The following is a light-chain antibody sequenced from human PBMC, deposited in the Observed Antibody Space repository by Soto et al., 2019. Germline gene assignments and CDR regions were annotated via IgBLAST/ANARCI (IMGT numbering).Light chain of an antibody. CDR3: QQYYTYPQT. J-gene: IGKJ2*01. V-gene: IGKV1-8*01. CDR2: AAS. CDR1: QGISSY. Sequence: AIRMTQSPSSFSASTGDRVTITCRASQGISSYLAWYQQKPGKAPKLLVYAASTLQYGVPSRFSGSGSGTDFTLTISCLQSVDFATYFCQQYYTYPQTFGQGTKLEIK.